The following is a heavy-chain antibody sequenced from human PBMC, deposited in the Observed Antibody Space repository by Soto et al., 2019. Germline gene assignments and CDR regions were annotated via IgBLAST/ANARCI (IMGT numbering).Heavy chain of an antibody. CDR2: IYYSGST. CDR1: GGSISSSSYY. CDR3: ARHAAKRYCSGGSCYFDY. J-gene: IGHJ4*02. V-gene: IGHV4-39*01. D-gene: IGHD2-15*01. Sequence: SETLSLTCTVSGGSISSSSYYWGWIRQPPGKGLEWIGSIYYSGSTYYNPSLKSRVTISVDTSKNQFSLKLISVTAADTAVYYCARHAAKRYCSGGSCYFDYWGQGTLVTVSS.